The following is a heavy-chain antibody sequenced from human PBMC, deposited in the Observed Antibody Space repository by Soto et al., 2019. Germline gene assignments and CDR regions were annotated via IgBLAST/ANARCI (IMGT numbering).Heavy chain of an antibody. CDR2: IYYSGST. D-gene: IGHD3-22*01. CDR3: ARGRRYYYDSSGPGGAFDI. CDR1: GGSISSYY. J-gene: IGHJ3*02. V-gene: IGHV4-59*01. Sequence: SETLSLTCTVSGGSISSYYWSWIRQPPGKGLEWIGYIYYSGSTNYNPPLKSRVTISVDTSKNQFSLKLSSVTAADTAVYYCARGRRYYYDSSGPGGAFDIWGQGTMVTVSS.